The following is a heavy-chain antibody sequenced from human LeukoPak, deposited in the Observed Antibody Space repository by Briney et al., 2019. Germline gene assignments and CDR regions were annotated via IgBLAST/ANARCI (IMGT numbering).Heavy chain of an antibody. Sequence: GGSLRLSCAASGFTFSSYGTHWVRQAPGKGLEWVAVISYDGSNKYYADSVKGRFTISRDNSKNTLYLQMNSLRAEDTAVYYCAKDRCSSTSCYFSYWGQGTLVTVSS. D-gene: IGHD2-2*01. CDR2: ISYDGSNK. CDR1: GFTFSSYG. J-gene: IGHJ4*02. V-gene: IGHV3-30*18. CDR3: AKDRCSSTSCYFSY.